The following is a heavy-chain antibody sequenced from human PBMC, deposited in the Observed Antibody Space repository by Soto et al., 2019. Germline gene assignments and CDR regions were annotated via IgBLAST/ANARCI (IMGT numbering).Heavy chain of an antibody. CDR2: ISGSGATT. CDR3: TKGGIPRRYNIPKVDFDY. D-gene: IGHD1-1*01. CDR1: GFIFSNYA. Sequence: EVPLLESGGDLVQRGGSLRLSCAASGFIFSNYAMSWVRQAPGKGLEWVSAISGSGATTYYPDSVKGRFTISRDNSKNTLYLQMNSLRAEDTAVYYCTKGGIPRRYNIPKVDFDYWGQGSLVTVSS. V-gene: IGHV3-23*01. J-gene: IGHJ4*02.